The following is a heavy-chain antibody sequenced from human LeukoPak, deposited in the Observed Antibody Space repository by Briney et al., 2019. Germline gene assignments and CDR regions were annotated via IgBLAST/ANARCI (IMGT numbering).Heavy chain of an antibody. CDR3: TRDGSNWNDFDY. CDR2: IKEDGSEK. CDR1: GVTFSNYW. D-gene: IGHD1-20*01. V-gene: IGHV3-7*01. J-gene: IGHJ4*02. Sequence: GGSRRLSCGVSGVTFSNYWMNWVRQAPGKGLEWVANIKEDGSEKNYVDSVKGRFTISRDNAKNSLFLQMNGLRAEDTAIYYCTRDGSNWNDFDYWGQGTLVTVSS.